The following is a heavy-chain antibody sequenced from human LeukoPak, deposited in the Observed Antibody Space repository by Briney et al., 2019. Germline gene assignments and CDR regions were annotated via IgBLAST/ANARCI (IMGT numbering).Heavy chain of an antibody. CDR1: GGSISSYY. J-gene: IGHJ5*02. Sequence: SETLSLTCTVSGGSISSYYWSWIRQPPGKGLEWIGYIYYSGSTNYNPSLKSRVTISVDTSKNQFSLKLSSVTAADTAVYYCARQLGVDVDTAWWFDPWGQGTLVTVSS. CDR3: ARQLGVDVDTAWWFDP. D-gene: IGHD5-18*01. CDR2: IYYSGST. V-gene: IGHV4-59*08.